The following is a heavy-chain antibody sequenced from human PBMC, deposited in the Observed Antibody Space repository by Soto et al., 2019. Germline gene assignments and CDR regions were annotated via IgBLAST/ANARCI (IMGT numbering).Heavy chain of an antibody. Sequence: EVQLLQSGGGLVQPGGSLRLSCAASGFTFSSYAMSWVRQAPGKGLEWVSAISGSGGSTYYADSVKGRFTISRDNSKNTLYLQMNSLRAEDTAVYYCAKDYYDSSGYYSVLDYWRQGTLVTVSS. CDR3: AKDYYDSSGYYSVLDY. D-gene: IGHD3-22*01. CDR1: GFTFSSYA. CDR2: ISGSGGST. J-gene: IGHJ4*02. V-gene: IGHV3-23*01.